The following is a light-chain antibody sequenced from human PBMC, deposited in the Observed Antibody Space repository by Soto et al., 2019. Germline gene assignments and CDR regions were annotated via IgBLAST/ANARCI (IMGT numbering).Light chain of an antibody. CDR3: QQYKNWPPYT. J-gene: IGKJ2*01. CDR2: EAS. Sequence: IVLTQSPGTLSLSPGERTTLSCRASQSMSRYLAWYQQRPGQAPRLLXYEASTRATGIPARFSGSGSGTGFTLTISSLQSEDFAVYYCQQYKNWPPYTFGQGTKVDIK. CDR1: QSMSRY. V-gene: IGKV3-15*01.